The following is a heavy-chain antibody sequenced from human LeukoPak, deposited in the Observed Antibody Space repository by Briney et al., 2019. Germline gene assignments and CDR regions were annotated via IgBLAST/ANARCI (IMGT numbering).Heavy chain of an antibody. CDR1: GYTFTRHS. V-gene: IGHV1-46*01. D-gene: IGHD5-12*01. CDR3: ARDNSGWAWDY. Sequence: ASVKVSCKTSGYTFTRHSMHWVRQAPGQGLEWMGIINPNGGRTTYAQKIQGRVTMTRDMSTGTMYMEMSSLRSEDTAVYYCARDNSGWAWDYWGQGTLVTVPS. CDR2: INPNGGRT. J-gene: IGHJ4*02.